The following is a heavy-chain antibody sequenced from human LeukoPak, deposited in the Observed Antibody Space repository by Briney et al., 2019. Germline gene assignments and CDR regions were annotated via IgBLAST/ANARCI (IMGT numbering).Heavy chain of an antibody. D-gene: IGHD1-26*01. CDR2: IIPIFGTA. CDR1: GYTFTGYY. CDR3: ASPLSGSYLYYFDY. V-gene: IGHV1-69*05. J-gene: IGHJ4*02. Sequence: ASVKVSCKASGYTFTGYYMHWVRQAPGQGLEWMGGIIPIFGTANYAQKFQGRVTITTDESTSTAYMELSSLRSEDTAVYYCASPLSGSYLYYFDYWGQGTLVTVSS.